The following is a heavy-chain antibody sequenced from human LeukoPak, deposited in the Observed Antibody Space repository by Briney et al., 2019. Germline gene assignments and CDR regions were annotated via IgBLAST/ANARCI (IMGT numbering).Heavy chain of an antibody. J-gene: IGHJ4*02. CDR1: GDSISGYY. D-gene: IGHD3-16*01. CDR3: ARFIPYAGFDY. CDR2: IYYSGST. V-gene: IGHV4-59*01. Sequence: SETLSLTCTVSGDSISGYYWGWIRQPPGKGLEWIGYIYYSGSTNYNPSLKSRVTISVDTSKSQFSLKLSSVTAADTAVYSCARFIPYAGFDYWGQGTLVTVSS.